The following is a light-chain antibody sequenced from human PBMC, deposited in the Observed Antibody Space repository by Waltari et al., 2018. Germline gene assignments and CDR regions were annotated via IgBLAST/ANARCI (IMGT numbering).Light chain of an antibody. CDR1: QSVLYSSNNKNC. Sequence: DIVMTQSPDSLAVSLGARATITCKSSQSVLYSSNNKNCLGWYQQKPGQPPKLLIYWASTRESGVPDRFSGSGSGTDFTLTISSLQAEDVAVYYCQQYYSTPYSFGQGTKLEIK. CDR3: QQYYSTPYS. J-gene: IGKJ2*03. V-gene: IGKV4-1*01. CDR2: WAS.